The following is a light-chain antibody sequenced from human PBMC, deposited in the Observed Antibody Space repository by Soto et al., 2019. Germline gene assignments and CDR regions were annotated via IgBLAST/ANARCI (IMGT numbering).Light chain of an antibody. CDR2: DAS. J-gene: IGKJ2*01. CDR3: QHTTDFT. V-gene: IGKV1-5*01. Sequence: DIQITQSPSTLSASVGDRVTITCRATQSVSRWLAWYQQKPGRAPKLLIYDASTLESGVPSRFSGGGSGTQFTLTISSLQPEDFATYYCQHTTDFTFGQGTKVEIK. CDR1: QSVSRW.